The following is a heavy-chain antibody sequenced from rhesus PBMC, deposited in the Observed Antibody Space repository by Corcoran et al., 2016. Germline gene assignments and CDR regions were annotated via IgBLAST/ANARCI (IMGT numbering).Heavy chain of an antibody. Sequence: QVQLVQFGAEVKRPGASVKLSCKASGYPFTSYRIIWARQAPGQVLECMGWINPSNDNTGYAQKFQGRFTMTTDTSTSTAYMELSSLRSEDTAVYFCVRGLRHFDYWGQGVLVTVSS. V-gene: IGHV1-200*01. CDR1: GYPFTSYR. CDR2: INPSNDNT. J-gene: IGHJ4*01. CDR3: VRGLRHFDY.